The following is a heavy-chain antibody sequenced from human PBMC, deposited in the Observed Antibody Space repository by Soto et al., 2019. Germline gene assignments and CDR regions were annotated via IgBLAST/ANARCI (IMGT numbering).Heavy chain of an antibody. CDR2: ISAYNGNT. CDR1: GYTFTSYG. Sequence: QVQLVQSGAEVKKPGASVKVSCKASGYTFTSYGISWVRQAPGQGPEWMGWISAYNGNTNYAQKLQGRVTMTTDTSTSTAYMELRSLRSDDTAVYYCARDRETYYYDSSGSNFDYWGQGTLVTVSS. D-gene: IGHD3-22*01. CDR3: ARDRETYYYDSSGSNFDY. J-gene: IGHJ4*02. V-gene: IGHV1-18*01.